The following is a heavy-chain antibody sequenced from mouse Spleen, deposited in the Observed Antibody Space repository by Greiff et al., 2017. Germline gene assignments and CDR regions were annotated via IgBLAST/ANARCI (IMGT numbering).Heavy chain of an antibody. CDR2: ISYDGSN. CDR1: GYSITSGYY. Sequence: EVKLEESGPGLVKPSQSLSLTCSVTGYSITSGYYWNWIRQFPGNKLEWMGYISYDGSNNYNPSLKNRISITRDTSKNQFFLKLNSVTTEDTATYYCAREDYRYPYYYAMDYWGQGTSVTVSS. D-gene: IGHD2-14*01. V-gene: IGHV3-6*01. CDR3: AREDYRYPYYYAMDY. J-gene: IGHJ4*01.